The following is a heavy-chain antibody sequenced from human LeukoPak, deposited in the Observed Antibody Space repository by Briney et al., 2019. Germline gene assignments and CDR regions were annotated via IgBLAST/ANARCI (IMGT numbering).Heavy chain of an antibody. CDR3: ARRDGGGSKMSRVRYNWFDP. Sequence: PSETLSPTCAVYGGSFSGYYWSWIRQPPGKGLEWIGEINHSGSTNYNPSLKSRVTISVDTSKNQFSLKLSSVTAADTAVYYCARRDGGGSKMSRVRYNWFDPWGQGTLVTVSS. V-gene: IGHV4-34*01. CDR1: GGSFSGYY. CDR2: INHSGST. D-gene: IGHD2-15*01. J-gene: IGHJ5*02.